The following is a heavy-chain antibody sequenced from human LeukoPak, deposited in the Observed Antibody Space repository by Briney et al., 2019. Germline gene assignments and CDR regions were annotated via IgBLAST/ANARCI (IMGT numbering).Heavy chain of an antibody. D-gene: IGHD5-18*01. CDR2: INHSGST. CDR1: GGSFSGYY. V-gene: IGHV4-34*01. Sequence: PSETLSLTCAVYGGSFSGYYWSWIRQPPGKGLEWIGEINHSGSTNYNPSLKSRVTISVDTSKNQFSLKLSSVTAADTAVYYCARVGIAMVTRGWFDPWGQGTLVTVSS. CDR3: ARVGIAMVTRGWFDP. J-gene: IGHJ5*02.